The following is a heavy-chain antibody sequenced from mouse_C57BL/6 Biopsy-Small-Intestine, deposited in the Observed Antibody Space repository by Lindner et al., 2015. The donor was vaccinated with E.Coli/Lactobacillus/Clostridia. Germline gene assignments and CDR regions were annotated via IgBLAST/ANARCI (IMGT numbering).Heavy chain of an antibody. V-gene: IGHV14-4*01. D-gene: IGHD2-2*01. CDR2: IDPENGDT. CDR3: ARGYFDV. J-gene: IGHJ1*03. CDR1: GFNIKDDY. Sequence: VQLQESGAELVRPGASVKLSCTASGFNIKDDYMHWVKQRPEQGLEWIGWIDPENGDTEYASKFQGKATITADTSSNTAYLQLSSLTSEDTAVYYCARGYFDVWGTGTTVAVSS.